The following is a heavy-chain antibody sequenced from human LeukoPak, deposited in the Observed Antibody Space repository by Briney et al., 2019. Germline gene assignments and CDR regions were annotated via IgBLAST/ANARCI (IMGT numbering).Heavy chain of an antibody. Sequence: SETLSLTCTVSGGSISSGDYYWSWIRQPPGKGLEWIGYIYYSGSTYYNPSLKSRVTISVDTSKNQFSLKLSSVTAADTAVYYCARPQQLVRGWFDPWGQGTLVTVSS. J-gene: IGHJ5*02. V-gene: IGHV4-30-4*01. CDR1: GGSISSGDYY. CDR3: ARPQQLVRGWFDP. D-gene: IGHD6-13*01. CDR2: IYYSGST.